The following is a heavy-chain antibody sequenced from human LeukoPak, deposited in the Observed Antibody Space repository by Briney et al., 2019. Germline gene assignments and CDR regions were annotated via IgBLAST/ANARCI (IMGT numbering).Heavy chain of an antibody. D-gene: IGHD3/OR15-3a*01. CDR3: ARTPRSGVWTGYYVWFDP. V-gene: IGHV4-59*01. CDR2: IYYSGST. J-gene: IGHJ5*02. Sequence: SETLSLTCTVSGGSISSYYWSWIRQPPGKGLEWIGNIYYSGSTNYNPSLKSRLTISVDTSKNQFSLNLTSVTAADTAVYYCARTPRSGVWTGYYVWFDPWGQGTLVTVSS. CDR1: GGSISSYY.